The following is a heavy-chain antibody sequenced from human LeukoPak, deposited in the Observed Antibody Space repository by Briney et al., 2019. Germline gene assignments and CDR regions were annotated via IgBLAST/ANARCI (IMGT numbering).Heavy chain of an antibody. V-gene: IGHV3-48*04. J-gene: IGHJ4*02. CDR3: ARRAAVGTNNPLDY. Sequence: GASLRLSCAASGFSFSNYNMNWVRQAPGKGLEWLSFISGSSTTIYYADSVKGRLTISRDNAKNALFLQVDSLRVEDTAVYYCARRAAVGTNNPLDYWGQGTLVTVSS. CDR2: ISGSSTTI. D-gene: IGHD4-23*01. CDR1: GFSFSNYN.